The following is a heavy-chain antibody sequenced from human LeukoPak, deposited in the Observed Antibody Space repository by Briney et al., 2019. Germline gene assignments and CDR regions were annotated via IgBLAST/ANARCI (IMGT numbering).Heavy chain of an antibody. Sequence: SGTLSLTCAVSGGSISSSNWWSWVRQPPGKGLEWIGEIYHSGSTNYNASLESRVTISIDTSKNQFSLKMNSVTAADTAMYYCAKSGGYGLIDYWAREPWSPSPQ. V-gene: IGHV4-4*02. CDR1: GGSISSSNW. CDR2: IYHSGST. J-gene: IGHJ4*02. D-gene: IGHD1-26*01. CDR3: AKSGGYGLIDY.